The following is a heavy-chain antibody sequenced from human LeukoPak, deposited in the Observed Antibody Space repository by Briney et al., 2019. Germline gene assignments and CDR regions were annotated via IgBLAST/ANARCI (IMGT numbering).Heavy chain of an antibody. J-gene: IGHJ4*02. CDR3: ARGVGEVVITYYFDY. V-gene: IGHV3-30*02. CDR1: GFTFSSYG. Sequence: GGSLRLSCAASGFTFSSYGMHWVRQAPCKGLEWVAFIRYDGSNKYYADSVKGRFTISRENAKNSLYLQMNSLRAGDTAVYYCARGVGEVVITYYFDYWGQGTLVTVSS. CDR2: IRYDGSNK. D-gene: IGHD3-22*01.